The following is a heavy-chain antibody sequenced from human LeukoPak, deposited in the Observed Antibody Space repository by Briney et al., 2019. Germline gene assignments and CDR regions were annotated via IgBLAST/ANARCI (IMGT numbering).Heavy chain of an antibody. CDR1: GFTFSSYA. CDR3: AKSMTLQWRGFFDL. V-gene: IGHV3-64*04. J-gene: IGHJ2*01. CDR2: ISSNGGST. Sequence: GGSLRLSCSASGFTFSSYAMHWVRQAPGKGLEYVSAISSNGGSTYYADSVRGRFTISRDNSKNTLYLQKNSLRADDTAIYYCAKSMTLQWRGFFDLWGRGTHVTVSS. D-gene: IGHD6-19*01.